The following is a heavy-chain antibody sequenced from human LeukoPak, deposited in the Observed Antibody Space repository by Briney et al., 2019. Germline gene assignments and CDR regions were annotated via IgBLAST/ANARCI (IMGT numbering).Heavy chain of an antibody. J-gene: IGHJ4*02. D-gene: IGHD3-10*01. Sequence: SETLSLTCTISGGSISSGGYSWSWIRQPPGKGLVWIGNIYHSGSTYYNPSLKSRVIISVDRSKNQFSLKLSSVTAADTAVYYCARDLGYGSGYFDYWGQGTLVTVSS. CDR3: ARDLGYGSGYFDY. CDR1: GGSISSGGYS. CDR2: IYHSGST. V-gene: IGHV4-30-2*01.